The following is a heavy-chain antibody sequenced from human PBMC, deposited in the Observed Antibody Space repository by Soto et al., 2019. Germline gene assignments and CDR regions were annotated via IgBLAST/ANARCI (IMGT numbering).Heavy chain of an antibody. CDR2: INPNSGAT. Sequence: ASVKVSCKPSGYTFTGYYIHWVRQAPGQGLEWMGWINPNSGATNYAQKFQGRVTMTSDTSMSTAYVELARLRSDDTAVYYCVRDLVTTIGDFVYWGQGTLVTVS. V-gene: IGHV1-2*02. CDR1: GYTFTGYY. CDR3: VRDLVTTIGDFVY. D-gene: IGHD5-12*01. J-gene: IGHJ4*02.